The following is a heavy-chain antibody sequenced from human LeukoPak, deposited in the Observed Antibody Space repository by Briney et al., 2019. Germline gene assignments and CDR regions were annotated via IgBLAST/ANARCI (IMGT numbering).Heavy chain of an antibody. Sequence: PGGSLRLSCAASGFTFDDYSMSWVRQAPGKGLEWVSGINWNGGSTGYADSVKGRFTISRDNAKNSLYLQMNSLRAEDTALYYCARGRLNSGSYYDAFDIWGQGTMVTVSS. CDR2: INWNGGST. J-gene: IGHJ3*02. D-gene: IGHD1-26*01. CDR3: ARGRLNSGSYYDAFDI. CDR1: GFTFDDYS. V-gene: IGHV3-20*04.